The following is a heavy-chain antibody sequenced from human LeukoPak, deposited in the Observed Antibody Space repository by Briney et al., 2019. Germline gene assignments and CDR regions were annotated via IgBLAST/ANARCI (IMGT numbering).Heavy chain of an antibody. CDR3: ARDGPGWSYGDFPFDY. D-gene: IGHD4-17*01. V-gene: IGHV1-69*01. CDR2: IIPIFGTA. J-gene: IGHJ4*02. Sequence: ASVKVSCKASGGTFSSYAISWVRQAPGQGLEWMGGIIPIFGTANYAQKFQGRVTITADESTSTAYMELSSLRSEDTAVYYCARDGPGWSYGDFPFDYWGQGTLVTVSS. CDR1: GGTFSSYA.